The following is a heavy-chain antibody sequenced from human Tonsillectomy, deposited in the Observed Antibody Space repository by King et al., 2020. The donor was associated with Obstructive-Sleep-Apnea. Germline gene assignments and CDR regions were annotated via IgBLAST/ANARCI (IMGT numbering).Heavy chain of an antibody. CDR3: ARIPPGTGSWFDP. CDR1: WFSLSTSGMC. V-gene: IGHV2-70*01. D-gene: IGHD6-13*01. J-gene: IGHJ5*02. CDR2: IVWDDDK. Sequence: TLKESGPALVKPTQTLTLTCTFSWFSLSTSGMCVSWIRQPPGKALELLALIVWDDDKYYSTSLKTRLTLSKDTSKNQVVLTMTNMDPVDTATYYCARIPPGTGSWFDPWGQGTLVTVSS.